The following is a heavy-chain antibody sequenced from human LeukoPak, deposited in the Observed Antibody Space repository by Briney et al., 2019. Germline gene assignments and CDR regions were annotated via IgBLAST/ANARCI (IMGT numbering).Heavy chain of an antibody. CDR1: GFTVSSNY. Sequence: GGSLRLSCAASGFTVSSNYMSWVRQAPGKGLEWVSVIYSGGSTYYADSVKSRFTISRDNSKNTLYLQMNSLRAEDTAVYYCARGLYYDFWSGYYDYWGQGTLVTVSS. V-gene: IGHV3-66*01. CDR3: ARGLYYDFWSGYYDY. J-gene: IGHJ4*02. CDR2: IYSGGST. D-gene: IGHD3-3*01.